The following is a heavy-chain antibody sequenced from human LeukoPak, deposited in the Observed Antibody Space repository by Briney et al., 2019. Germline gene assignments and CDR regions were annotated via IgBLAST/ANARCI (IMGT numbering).Heavy chain of an antibody. CDR1: GGSISSGSYY. CDR2: FYTSGGT. Sequence: SQTLSLTCTVSGGSISSGSYYWSWIRQPAGKGLEWIGRFYTSGGTNCNPSLKSRVAILVDTSKNQFSLKLSSVTAADTAVYYCARGISSGWFYDAFDIWGQGTMVTVSS. CDR3: ARGISSGWFYDAFDI. D-gene: IGHD6-19*01. V-gene: IGHV4-61*02. J-gene: IGHJ3*02.